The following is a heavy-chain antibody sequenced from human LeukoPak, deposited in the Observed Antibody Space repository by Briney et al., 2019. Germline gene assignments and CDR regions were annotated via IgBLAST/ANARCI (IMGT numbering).Heavy chain of an antibody. CDR1: AYTFTGYY. D-gene: IGHD6-19*01. CDR2: INPNSGGT. J-gene: IGHJ5*02. CDR3: AGGRGVIAVGGTMEFDP. V-gene: IGHV1-2*02. Sequence: ASMKVSCKASAYTFTGYYMHWVRHAPGHGLEWMGWINPNSGGTEYAEKFRGRVTMTRDTSISTAYMELSRLRSDDTAVYYCAGGRGVIAVGGTMEFDPWGQGTLVTVSS.